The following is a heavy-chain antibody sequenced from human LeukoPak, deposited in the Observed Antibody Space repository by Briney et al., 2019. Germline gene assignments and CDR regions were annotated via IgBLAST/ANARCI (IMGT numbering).Heavy chain of an antibody. Sequence: ASVKVSCKASGYTFTSYGISWVRQAPGQGLEWMGWISAYNGNTNYAQKLQGRVTMTTDTSTSTAYMELRSLRSDDTAVYYCARTGPLSYYGSSGSSAFDIWGQGTMVTVSS. CDR2: ISAYNGNT. V-gene: IGHV1-18*01. D-gene: IGHD3-22*01. CDR1: GYTFTSYG. J-gene: IGHJ3*02. CDR3: ARTGPLSYYGSSGSSAFDI.